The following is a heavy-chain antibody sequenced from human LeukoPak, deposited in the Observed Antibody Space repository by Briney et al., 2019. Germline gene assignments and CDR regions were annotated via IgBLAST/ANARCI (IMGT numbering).Heavy chain of an antibody. CDR2: ISYDGSNK. Sequence: GRSLRLSCAASGFTFSSYGMHWVRQAPGKGLEWVAVISYDGSNKYYADSVKGRFTISRDNSKNTLYLQMNSLRAEDTAVYYCAKDWEKLLVRGEEYYFDYWGQGTLVTVSS. CDR1: GFTFSSYG. D-gene: IGHD2-15*01. V-gene: IGHV3-30*18. CDR3: AKDWEKLLVRGEEYYFDY. J-gene: IGHJ4*02.